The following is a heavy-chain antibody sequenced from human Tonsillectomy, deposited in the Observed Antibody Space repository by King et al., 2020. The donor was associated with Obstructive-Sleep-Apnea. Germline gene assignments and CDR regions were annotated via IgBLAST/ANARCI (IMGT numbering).Heavy chain of an antibody. V-gene: IGHV1-3*01. CDR1: GYTFTGYK. Sequence: QLVQSGAEVKKPGASVKVSCTASGYTFTGYKIHWVRQAPGQRLEWMGWINAGNDNTKYSQNFQDRVTINRDTSATTAYMELGSLRSEDTAVYYCAREWGFGSTGEFDYWGQGTLVTVSS. J-gene: IGHJ4*02. CDR2: INAGNDNT. D-gene: IGHD3-10*01. CDR3: AREWGFGSTGEFDY.